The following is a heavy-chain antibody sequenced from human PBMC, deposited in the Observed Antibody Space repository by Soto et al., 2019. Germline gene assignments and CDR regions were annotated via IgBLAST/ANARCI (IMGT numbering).Heavy chain of an antibody. CDR2: IYYSGST. CDR3: AREIPEYYYDSSGYYFYYYGMDV. CDR1: GGSISSGGYY. J-gene: IGHJ6*02. D-gene: IGHD3-22*01. V-gene: IGHV4-31*03. Sequence: SETLSLTCTVSGGSISSGGYYWSWIRQHPGKGLEWIGYIYYSGSTYYNPSLKSRVTISVDTSKNQFSLKLSSVTAADTAVYYCAREIPEYYYDSSGYYFYYYGMDVWGQGTTVTVSS.